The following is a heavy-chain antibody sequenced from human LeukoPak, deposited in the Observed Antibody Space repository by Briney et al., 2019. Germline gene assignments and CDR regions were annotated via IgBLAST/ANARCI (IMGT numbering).Heavy chain of an antibody. CDR1: GGSVSSGSYY. CDR2: IYYSGST. CDR3: AVVVTAIPNWFDP. J-gene: IGHJ5*02. Sequence: SETLSLTCTVSGGSVSSGSYYWSWIRQPPGTGLEWIGYIYYSGSTYYNPSLKSRVTISVDTSKNQFSLKLSSVTAADTAVYYCAVVVTAIPNWFDPWGQGTLVTVSS. V-gene: IGHV4-61*01. D-gene: IGHD2-21*02.